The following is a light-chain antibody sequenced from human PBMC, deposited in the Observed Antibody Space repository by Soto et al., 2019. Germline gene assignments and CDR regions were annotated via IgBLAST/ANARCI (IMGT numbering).Light chain of an antibody. V-gene: IGKV3-20*01. J-gene: IGKJ3*01. Sequence: IVLTQSPGTLSLSPGERATLSCGASQSVTNNFLAWCQQKPGQAPRLLIYGASSRATGVPDRFSGSGSGTDFTLTISRLEPGDFAVCYCQQYGTPLFTFGPGTKVDIK. CDR1: QSVTNNF. CDR3: QQYGTPLFT. CDR2: GAS.